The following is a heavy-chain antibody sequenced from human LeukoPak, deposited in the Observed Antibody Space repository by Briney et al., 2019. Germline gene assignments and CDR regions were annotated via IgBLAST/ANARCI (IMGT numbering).Heavy chain of an antibody. CDR2: IYYSGST. Sequence: PSETLSLTCTVSGGSISSSSYYWGWIRQPPGKGLEWIGSIYYSGSTYYNPSLKSRVTISVDTSKNQFSLKLSSVTAADTAVYYCARDAGWGALGWGQGTLVTVSS. J-gene: IGHJ4*02. D-gene: IGHD3-16*01. V-gene: IGHV4-39*02. CDR1: GGSISSSSYY. CDR3: ARDAGWGALG.